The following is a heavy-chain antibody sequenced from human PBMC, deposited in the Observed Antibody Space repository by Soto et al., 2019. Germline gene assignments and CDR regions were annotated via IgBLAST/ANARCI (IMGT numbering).Heavy chain of an antibody. CDR1: GISFDDYA. CDR2: INWDSGDI. CDR3: AKDTAPGFYDANGHLDY. J-gene: IGHJ4*02. Sequence: LRLSCVVSGISFDDYAMHWVRQVPGKGLEWVSGINWDSGDIGYADSVKGRFTISRDNAKNSLYLQMNSLKTEDTALYYCAKDTAPGFYDANGHLDYWGQGTPVTVSS. V-gene: IGHV3-9*01. D-gene: IGHD2-8*01.